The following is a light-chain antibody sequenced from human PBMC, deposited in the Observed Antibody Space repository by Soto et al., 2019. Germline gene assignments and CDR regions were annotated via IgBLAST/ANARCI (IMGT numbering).Light chain of an antibody. Sequence: QSVLTQSPSASGTPGQRVSISCSGSTSNIGTNTVSWYQHVPGTAPKLLIYSNDQRPSAVPGRFSGSKSGTSASPAISGLLSEDEADYYCATWDDSLNVVFGGGTKLTVL. CDR2: SND. CDR1: TSNIGTNT. V-gene: IGLV1-44*01. J-gene: IGLJ2*01. CDR3: ATWDDSLNVV.